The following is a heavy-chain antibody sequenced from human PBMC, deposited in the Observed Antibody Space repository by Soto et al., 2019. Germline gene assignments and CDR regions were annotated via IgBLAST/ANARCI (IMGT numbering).Heavy chain of an antibody. V-gene: IGHV3-21*01. D-gene: IGHD3-10*01. CDR3: ARVLDYYYPYYYYGMDV. J-gene: IGHJ6*02. CDR2: ISSSSSYI. CDR1: GFTFSSYS. Sequence: EVQLVESGGGLVKPAGSLRLSCAASGFTFSSYSMNWVREAPGKGLEWVSSISSSSSYIYYADSMKGRFTICRDNAKNSLYRQMNSLRVEVTAVYYCARVLDYYYPYYYYGMDVRCQGPTVTVS.